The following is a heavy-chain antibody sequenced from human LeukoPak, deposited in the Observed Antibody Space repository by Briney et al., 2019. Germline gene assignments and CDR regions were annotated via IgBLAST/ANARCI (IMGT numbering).Heavy chain of an antibody. Sequence: GGSLRLSCAASSFTFSGYWMSWVRQAPGKGLEWVANINQGGGEKNYVDSVKGRFTISRDNAKNSLYLQMNSLRAEDTAVYYCPRDSLGSGSYYDYWGQGTLVTVSS. D-gene: IGHD3-10*01. J-gene: IGHJ4*02. V-gene: IGHV3-7*01. CDR2: INQGGGEK. CDR3: PRDSLGSGSYYDY. CDR1: SFTFSGYW.